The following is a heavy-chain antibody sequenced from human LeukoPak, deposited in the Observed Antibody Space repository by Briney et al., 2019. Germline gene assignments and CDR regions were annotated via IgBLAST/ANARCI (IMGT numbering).Heavy chain of an antibody. D-gene: IGHD6-13*01. CDR3: ARAVAAGRRFDY. CDR2: INPSGGST. Sequence: ASVKVSCKASGYTFTSQYMHWVRQAPGQGLEWMGIINPSGGSTTYAQKFQGRVTMTRDTSTSTVYMELSSLRSDDTAVYYCARAVAAGRRFDYWGQGTLVTVSS. CDR1: GYTFTSQY. V-gene: IGHV1-46*01. J-gene: IGHJ4*02.